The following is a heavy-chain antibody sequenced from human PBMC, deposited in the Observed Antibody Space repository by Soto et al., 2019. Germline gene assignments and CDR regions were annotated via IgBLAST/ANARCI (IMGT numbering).Heavy chain of an antibody. D-gene: IGHD3-10*01. CDR3: ARDLVGYYGSGSYYKYAFDI. CDR2: IIPIFGTA. Sequence: GASVKVSCKASGGTFSSYAISWVRQAPGQGLEWMGGIIPIFGTANYAQKFQGRVTITADESTSTAYMELSSLRSEDTAVYYCARDLVGYYGSGSYYKYAFDIWGQGTMVTVSS. CDR1: GGTFSSYA. V-gene: IGHV1-69*13. J-gene: IGHJ3*02.